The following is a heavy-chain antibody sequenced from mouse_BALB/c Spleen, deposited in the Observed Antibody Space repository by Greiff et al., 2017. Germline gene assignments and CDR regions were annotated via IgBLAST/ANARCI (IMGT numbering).Heavy chain of an antibody. J-gene: IGHJ2*01. D-gene: IGHD1-1*01. CDR3: ERGGFITTAVERYYFDY. Sequence: QVQLKQSGAELVRPGPSVKMSCKAAGYTFTNYWIGWVKQRPGHGLEWIGDIYPGGGYTNYNEKFKGKATLTADTSSSTAYMQLSSLTSEDSAIYYCERGGFITTAVERYYFDYWGQGTTLTVSS. CDR1: GYTFTNYW. CDR2: IYPGGGYT. V-gene: IGHV1-63*02.